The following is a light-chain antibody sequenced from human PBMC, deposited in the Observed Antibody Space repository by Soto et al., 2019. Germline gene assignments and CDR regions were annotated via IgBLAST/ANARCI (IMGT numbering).Light chain of an antibody. Sequence: DIQMTQSPSSLSASVGDRVTITCQASQDISNYLNWYQHKPGKAPKLLIYDASNLETGVPSRFSGSRSGTDFTFTINSLQPEDIATYYCQQYDNLPRFTFGPGTKVDIK. J-gene: IGKJ3*01. CDR2: DAS. V-gene: IGKV1-33*01. CDR3: QQYDNLPRFT. CDR1: QDISNY.